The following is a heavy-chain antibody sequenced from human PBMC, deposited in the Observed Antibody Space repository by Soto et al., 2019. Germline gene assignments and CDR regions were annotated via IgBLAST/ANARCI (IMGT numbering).Heavy chain of an antibody. J-gene: IGHJ4*02. D-gene: IGHD3-10*01. Sequence: PSETLSLTCAVYGGSFSGYYWSWIRQPPGKGLEWIGEINHSGSTNYNPSLKSRVTISVDTSKNQFSLKLSSVTAADTAVYYCARHNYGSGITYFDYGGLGTLVT. CDR1: GGSFSGYY. CDR2: INHSGST. V-gene: IGHV4-34*01. CDR3: ARHNYGSGITYFDY.